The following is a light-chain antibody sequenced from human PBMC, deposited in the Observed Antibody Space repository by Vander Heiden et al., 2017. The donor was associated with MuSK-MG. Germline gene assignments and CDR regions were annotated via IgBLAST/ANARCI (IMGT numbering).Light chain of an antibody. CDR2: DAS. V-gene: IGKV1-33*01. Sequence: TQSPSSLSASVGDRVTITCQASQDISNYLNWYQQKPGKAPKLLIYDASNLETGVPSRFSGSGSGTDFTFTISSLQPEDIATYYWQQDDNLLTFGGGTKVEIK. CDR3: QQDDNLLT. J-gene: IGKJ4*01. CDR1: QDISNY.